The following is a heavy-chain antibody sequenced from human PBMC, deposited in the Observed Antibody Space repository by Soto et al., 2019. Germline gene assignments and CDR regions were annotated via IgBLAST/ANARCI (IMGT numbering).Heavy chain of an antibody. J-gene: IGHJ4*02. CDR1: GYTFTSYG. Sequence: ASVKVSCKASGYTFTSYGISWVRQAPGQGLEWMGWISAYNGNTNYAQKLQGRVTMTTDTSTSTAYMELRSLRSDGTAVYYCARVLIEYCSSTSRYTGRYYFDYWGQGTLVTVSS. CDR2: ISAYNGNT. CDR3: ARVLIEYCSSTSRYTGRYYFDY. D-gene: IGHD2-2*02. V-gene: IGHV1-18*04.